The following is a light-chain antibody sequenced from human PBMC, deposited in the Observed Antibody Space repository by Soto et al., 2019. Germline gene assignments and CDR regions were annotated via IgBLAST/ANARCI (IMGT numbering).Light chain of an antibody. CDR1: QDLSNY. CDR3: QQYDNLLSLT. Sequence: DIQMTQSPSSLSASVGDRVTITCQASQDLSNYLDWYQQKPGKAPKLLIYDASNLETGVPSRFSGSGSGTDFTFTISSLPPEDMATYYCQQYDNLLSLTFGGGTKVEIK. CDR2: DAS. V-gene: IGKV1-33*01. J-gene: IGKJ4*01.